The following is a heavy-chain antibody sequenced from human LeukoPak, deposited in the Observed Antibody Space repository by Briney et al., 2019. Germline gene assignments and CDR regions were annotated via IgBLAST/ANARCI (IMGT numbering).Heavy chain of an antibody. V-gene: IGHV3-21*01. Sequence: GGSLRLSCAASGFTFSSYWMHWVRQAPGKGLEWVSSISSSSTYIYYADSVKGRFTISRDNAKNSLYLQMNSLRAEDTAVYYCVYDSSGYFVYWGQGTLVTVSS. D-gene: IGHD3-22*01. CDR3: VYDSSGYFVY. J-gene: IGHJ4*02. CDR1: GFTFSSYW. CDR2: ISSSSTYI.